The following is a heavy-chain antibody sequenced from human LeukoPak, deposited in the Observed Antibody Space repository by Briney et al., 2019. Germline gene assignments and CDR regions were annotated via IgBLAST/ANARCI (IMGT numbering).Heavy chain of an antibody. V-gene: IGHV3-48*04. CDR3: ARVLRYCSGGNCYSGGLGYMDV. D-gene: IGHD2-15*01. CDR1: GFTFSTHG. CDR2: ISRSGSTK. Sequence: GGSLRLSCSASGFTFSTHGMSWVRQAPGKGLEWVSSISRSGSTKYYADSVKGRFTISRDNAKNSLFLQMNSLRAEDTAVYYCARVLRYCSGGNCYSGGLGYMDVWGKGTTVTISS. J-gene: IGHJ6*03.